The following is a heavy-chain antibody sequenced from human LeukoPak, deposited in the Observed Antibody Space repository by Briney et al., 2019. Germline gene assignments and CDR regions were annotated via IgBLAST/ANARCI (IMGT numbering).Heavy chain of an antibody. CDR2: LYYSGST. Sequence: PSETLSLTCTVSGGSITSTSCYWGWIRQPPGKGLEWIGSLYYSGSTYYNPSLRSRVTISVDTSKNQFSLRLSSVTAADTAVYYCARVRIGWFDPWGQGTLVTVSS. V-gene: IGHV4-39*07. CDR3: ARVRIGWFDP. CDR1: GGSITSTSCY. D-gene: IGHD2-15*01. J-gene: IGHJ5*02.